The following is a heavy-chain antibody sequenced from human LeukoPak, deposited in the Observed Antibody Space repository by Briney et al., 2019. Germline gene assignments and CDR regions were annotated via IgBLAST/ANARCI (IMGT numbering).Heavy chain of an antibody. CDR2: IYYSGST. J-gene: IGHJ4*02. V-gene: IGHV4-39*07. CDR1: GGSISSSSYY. CDR3: ARIRSGWYPGGYFDY. D-gene: IGHD6-19*01. Sequence: SETLSLTCTVSGGSISSSSYYWGWIRQPPGKGLEWIGSIYYSGSTYYNPSLKSRVTISVDTSKNQFSLKLSSVTAADTAVYYCARIRSGWYPGGYFDYWGQGTLVTVPS.